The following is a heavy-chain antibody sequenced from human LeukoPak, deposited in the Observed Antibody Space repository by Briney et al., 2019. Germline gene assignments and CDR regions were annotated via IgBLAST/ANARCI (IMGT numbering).Heavy chain of an antibody. CDR2: SGSGANT. D-gene: IGHD6-19*01. CDR1: EFSVGSNY. V-gene: IGHV3-53*01. CDR3: AKDRDPLSSSGWPWAYFDY. Sequence: GGSLRLSCAASEFSVGSNYMTWVRQAPGKGLEWVVSGSGANTYYADSVKGRFTISRDNSKNTVFLQMNSLRAEDTAVYYCAKDRDPLSSSGWPWAYFDYWGQGIMVIVSS. J-gene: IGHJ4*02.